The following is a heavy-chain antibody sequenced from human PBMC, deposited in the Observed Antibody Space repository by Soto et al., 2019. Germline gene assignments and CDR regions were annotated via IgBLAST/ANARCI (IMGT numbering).Heavy chain of an antibody. CDR2: IRTTGST. Sequence: EVPLVESGGGLVQPGGSLRLSCAAYGFAVSNHYMNWVRQAPGKGLEWVSIIRTTGSTYYADYVKGRFTISRDNSKNTVSLEMNSLRVEDTAVYYCARNSMIDVWVQGTTVIVSS. CDR3: ARNSMIDV. J-gene: IGHJ6*02. D-gene: IGHD3-16*01. CDR1: GFAVSNHY. V-gene: IGHV3-53*01.